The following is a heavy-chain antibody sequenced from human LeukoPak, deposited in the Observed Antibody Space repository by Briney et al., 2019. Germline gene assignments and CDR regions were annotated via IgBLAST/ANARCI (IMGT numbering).Heavy chain of an antibody. J-gene: IGHJ4*02. Sequence: ASVKVSCKVSGYTLTELSMHWVRQAPGKGLEWMGGFDPGDGETIYAQKFQGRVTMTEDTSTDTAYMELSSLRSEDTAVYYCATRGYSSGWYGDYWGQGTLVTVSS. CDR2: FDPGDGET. CDR3: ATRGYSSGWYGDY. V-gene: IGHV1-24*01. D-gene: IGHD6-19*01. CDR1: GYTLTELS.